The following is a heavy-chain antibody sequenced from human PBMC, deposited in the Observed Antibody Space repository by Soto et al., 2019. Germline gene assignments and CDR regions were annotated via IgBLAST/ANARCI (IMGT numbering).Heavy chain of an antibody. CDR1: GGSITRGGYY. V-gene: IGHV4-31*03. J-gene: IGHJ5*02. CDR2: IYNSGTT. CDR3: ARAPDP. Sequence: QVQLQESGPGLVKPSETLSLTCTVSGGSITRGGYYWSWIRQHPGKGLEWIGYIYNSGTTYYHPTRKSRVTISVDTSKNQFSLKLTSVTAADTAVYYCARAPDPWGQGTLVTVSS.